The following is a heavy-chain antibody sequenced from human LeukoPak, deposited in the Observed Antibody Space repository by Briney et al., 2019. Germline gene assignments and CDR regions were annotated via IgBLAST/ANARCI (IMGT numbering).Heavy chain of an antibody. CDR3: ARGYSGYEVDY. D-gene: IGHD5-12*01. J-gene: IGHJ4*02. CDR2: INPSGGST. V-gene: IGHV1-46*01. Sequence: ASVKVSCKASGYTFTSYYMHWVRQAPGQGLEWMGIINPSGGSTSYAQKFQGRVTMTRDMSTSTVYMELSSLRSEDAAVYYCARGYSGYEVDYWGQGTLVTVSS. CDR1: GYTFTSYY.